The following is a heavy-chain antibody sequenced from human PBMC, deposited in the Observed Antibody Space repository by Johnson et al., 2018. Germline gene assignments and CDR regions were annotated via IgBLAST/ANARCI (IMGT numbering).Heavy chain of an antibody. V-gene: IGHV3-33*06. CDR2: IWYDGSNK. D-gene: IGHD2-15*01. Sequence: QVQLVESGGGVVQPGRSLRLSCAASGFTFSSYVMHWVRQAPGKGLEWVAVIWYDGSNKYYADSVKGRFTISRDNSKNTLYLQMNSLRAEDTAVYYCAKDLGGSSTEAFDIWGQGTMVTVSS. CDR1: GFTFSSYV. J-gene: IGHJ3*02. CDR3: AKDLGGSSTEAFDI.